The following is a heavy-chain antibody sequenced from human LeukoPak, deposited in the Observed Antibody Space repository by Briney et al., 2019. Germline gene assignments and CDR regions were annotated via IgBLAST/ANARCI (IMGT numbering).Heavy chain of an antibody. CDR1: GGSFSGYY. J-gene: IGHJ4*02. CDR2: ISHSGST. D-gene: IGHD6-19*01. CDR3: AREQWLDY. Sequence: PSETLSLTCAVYGGSFSGYYWSWIRQPPGKGLEWIGEISHSGSTNYNPSLKSRVTISVDTPKNQFSLKLSSVTAADTAVYYCAREQWLDYWGQGTLVTVSS. V-gene: IGHV4-34*01.